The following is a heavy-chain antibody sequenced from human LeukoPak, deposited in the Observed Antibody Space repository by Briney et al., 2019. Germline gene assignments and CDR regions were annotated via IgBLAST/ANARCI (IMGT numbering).Heavy chain of an antibody. D-gene: IGHD3-9*01. Sequence: SETLSLTCAVYGGSFSGYYWSWIRQPPGKGLEWIGEINHSGSTNYNPSLKSRVTISVDTSKNQFSLKLSSVTAADTAVYYCARAERFRYVDWPRLDYWGQGTLVIVSS. CDR2: INHSGST. CDR3: ARAERFRYVDWPRLDY. CDR1: GGSFSGYY. J-gene: IGHJ4*02. V-gene: IGHV4-34*01.